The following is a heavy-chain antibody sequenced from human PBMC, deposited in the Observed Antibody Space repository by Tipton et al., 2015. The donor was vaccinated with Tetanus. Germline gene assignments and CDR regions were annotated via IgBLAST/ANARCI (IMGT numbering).Heavy chain of an antibody. Sequence: TLSLTCAVSGGSFSDYYWTWIRQSPGKGLEWIGEINHGGGSNYNPSLKSRVTLSLDTSKNHFSLRLSSVTAADAAVYYCVRGRGLGAYSFGFEYWGQGALVTVSS. V-gene: IGHV4-34*01. CDR2: INHGGGS. D-gene: IGHD5-12*01. CDR3: VRGRGLGAYSFGFEY. CDR1: GGSFSDYY. J-gene: IGHJ4*02.